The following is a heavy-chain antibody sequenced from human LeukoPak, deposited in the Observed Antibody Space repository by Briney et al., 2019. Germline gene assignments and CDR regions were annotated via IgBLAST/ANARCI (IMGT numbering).Heavy chain of an antibody. Sequence: LETLSLTCTVYGGSFSGYYWSWIRQPPGKGLEWIGEINHSGSTNYNPSLKSRVTISVDTSKNQFSLKLSSVTAADTALYYCARGETATLSYWGQGTLVTVSS. CDR3: ARGETATLSY. V-gene: IGHV4-34*01. D-gene: IGHD2-21*02. CDR2: INHSGST. CDR1: GGSFSGYY. J-gene: IGHJ4*02.